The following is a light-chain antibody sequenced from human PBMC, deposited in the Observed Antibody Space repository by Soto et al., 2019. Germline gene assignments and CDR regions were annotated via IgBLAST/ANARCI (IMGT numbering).Light chain of an antibody. V-gene: IGKV1-5*03. Sequence: DIQMTQSPSTLSASGGDGVTNTCRASQNIGSWLAWYQQKPGEAPKLLISKATNLQSGVPSRFSGSGSGTDFSLTISSLQPVDSATYFCQQYDSGSTFGGGTKVEIK. CDR2: KAT. CDR3: QQYDSGST. J-gene: IGKJ4*02. CDR1: QNIGSW.